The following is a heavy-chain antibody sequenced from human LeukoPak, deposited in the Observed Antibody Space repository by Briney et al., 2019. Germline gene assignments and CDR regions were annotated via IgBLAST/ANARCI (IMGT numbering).Heavy chain of an antibody. J-gene: IGHJ3*02. D-gene: IGHD6-13*01. CDR3: ASDSASSDAFDI. Sequence: PSGTLSLTCTVSGGSISSYYWSWIRQPPGKGLEWIGYIYYSGSTNYNPSLKSRVTISVDTSKNQFSLKLRSVTAADTAVYYCASDSASSDAFDIWGQGTMVTVSS. V-gene: IGHV4-59*01. CDR2: IYYSGST. CDR1: GGSISSYY.